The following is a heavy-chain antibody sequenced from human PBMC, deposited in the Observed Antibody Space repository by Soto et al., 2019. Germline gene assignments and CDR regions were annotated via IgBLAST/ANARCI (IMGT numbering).Heavy chain of an antibody. Sequence: ASVKVSCKASGYTFTSYGISWVRQAPGQGLEWMGWISAYNGNTNYAQKLQGRVTMTTDTSTSTAYMELRSLRSDDTAVYYCANHHILPGYYQPTWFTPWAQEPLVTFPS. CDR3: ANHHILPGYYQPTWFTP. CDR2: ISAYNGNT. D-gene: IGHD3-9*01. V-gene: IGHV1-18*01. CDR1: GYTFTSYG. J-gene: IGHJ5*02.